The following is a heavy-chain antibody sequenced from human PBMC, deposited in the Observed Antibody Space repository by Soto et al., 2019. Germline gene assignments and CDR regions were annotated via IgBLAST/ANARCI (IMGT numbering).Heavy chain of an antibody. J-gene: IGHJ6*02. CDR3: SAGKEYDPPAGLDV. CDR2: IIPIFGTD. Sequence: QVQLVQSGAEVKKPGSSVKDSCMASGGTSSTYAISWVRQAPGQGLEWMGGIIPIFGTDKYARKFQGRVTIGEEKSRCTAHMVCSILRSEATAVYGSSAGKEYDPPAGLDVWGQGTTVTVSS. CDR1: GGTSSTYA. V-gene: IGHV1-69*06. D-gene: IGHD1-1*01.